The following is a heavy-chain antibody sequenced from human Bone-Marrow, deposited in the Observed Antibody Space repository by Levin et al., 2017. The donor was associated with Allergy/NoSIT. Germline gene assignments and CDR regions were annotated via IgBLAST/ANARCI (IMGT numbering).Heavy chain of an antibody. Sequence: GESLKISCKASGYSFTSHYLHWVRQAPGQGLEWMGMINPSGRYTTYAQKFQGRVAMTSDTPTSTVYMELSSLRFEDAGVYYCARVSSCGGDCYVFDFWGQGTLVTVSS. CDR3: ARVSSCGGDCYVFDF. J-gene: IGHJ4*02. V-gene: IGHV1-46*01. CDR2: INPSGRYT. CDR1: GYSFTSHY. D-gene: IGHD2-21*02.